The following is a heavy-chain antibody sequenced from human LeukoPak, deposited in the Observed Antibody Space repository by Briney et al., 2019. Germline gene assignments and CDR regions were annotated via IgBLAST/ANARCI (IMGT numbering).Heavy chain of an antibody. CDR2: IKSKTDGGTT. CDR3: TTEVLAYWGGDCTY. D-gene: IGHD2-21*01. J-gene: IGHJ4*02. Sequence: GGSLRLSCAASGFTFSNASRSWVRQAPGKGLEWVGRIKSKTDGGTTDYAAPVKGRFTISRDDSKNTLYLQMNSLKTEDTAVYYCTTEVLAYWGGDCTYWGQGTLVTVSS. CDR1: GFTFSNAS. V-gene: IGHV3-15*01.